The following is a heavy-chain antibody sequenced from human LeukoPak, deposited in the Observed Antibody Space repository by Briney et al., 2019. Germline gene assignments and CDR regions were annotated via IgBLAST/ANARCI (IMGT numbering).Heavy chain of an antibody. CDR1: GFTVSSNY. Sequence: GGSLRLSCAASGFTVSSNYMSWVRQAPGKGLEXXXXXXXXGSTYYADSVKGRFTISRDNSKNTLYLQMSSLRAEDTAVYYCARGRDDYVWGSYRYYFDYWGQGTLVTVSS. CDR3: ARGRDDYVWGSYRYYFDY. D-gene: IGHD3-16*02. J-gene: IGHJ4*02. CDR2: XXXXGST. V-gene: IGHV3-66*01.